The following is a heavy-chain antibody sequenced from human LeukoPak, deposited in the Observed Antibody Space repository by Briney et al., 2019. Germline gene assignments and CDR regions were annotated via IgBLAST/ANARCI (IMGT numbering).Heavy chain of an antibody. CDR3: ARDGSSWSFDY. Sequence: GRSLRLSCAASGFTFGDYYMSWIRQAPGQGLEWVSYITSSGSAIFYADSVKGRFTISRDNAKNSLYLQMNSLRAEDTAVYYCARDGSSWSFDYWGQGTLVTVSS. J-gene: IGHJ4*02. V-gene: IGHV3-11*01. CDR2: ITSSGSAI. CDR1: GFTFGDYY. D-gene: IGHD6-13*01.